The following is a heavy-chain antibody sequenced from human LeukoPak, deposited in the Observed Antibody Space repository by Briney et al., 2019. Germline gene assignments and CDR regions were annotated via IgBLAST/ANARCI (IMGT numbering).Heavy chain of an antibody. CDR3: ARGGERWLPLNY. J-gene: IGHJ4*02. Sequence: PSETLSLTCTVSGGSISSGGYYWNWIRQHPGKGLEWIGYIYYSGSTYYNPSLKSRVTISVDTSKNQFSLKLSSVTAADTAVYYCARGGERWLPLNYWGQGTLVPVPS. V-gene: IGHV4-31*03. CDR1: GGSISSGGYY. D-gene: IGHD5-12*01. CDR2: IYYSGST.